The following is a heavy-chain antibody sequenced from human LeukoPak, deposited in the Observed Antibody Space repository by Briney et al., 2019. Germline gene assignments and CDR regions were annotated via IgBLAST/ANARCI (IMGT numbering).Heavy chain of an antibody. J-gene: IGHJ4*02. V-gene: IGHV3-15*01. Sequence: PGGSLRLSCAASGFTFSNAWMSWVRQAPGKGLEWVGRIKSKTDGGTTDYAAPVKGRFTISRDDSKNTLYLQMNSLKTEDTSVYHCTTPLGSYGSFDYWDQGTLVTVSS. D-gene: IGHD5-18*01. CDR1: GFTFSNAW. CDR3: TTPLGSYGSFDY. CDR2: IKSKTDGGTT.